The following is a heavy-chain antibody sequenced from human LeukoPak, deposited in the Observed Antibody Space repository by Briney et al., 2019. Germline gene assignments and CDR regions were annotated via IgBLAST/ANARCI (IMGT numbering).Heavy chain of an antibody. D-gene: IGHD3-22*01. CDR1: GYTFTSYG. CDR3: ARVSVRFYCYDSSGYAGDY. CDR2: ISAYNGNT. Sequence: ASVKVSCKASGYTFTSYGISWVRQAPGQGLEWMGWISAYNGNTNYAQKLQGRVTMTTGTSTSTAYMELRSLRSDDTAVYYCARVSVRFYCYDSSGYAGDYWGQGTLVTVSS. V-gene: IGHV1-18*01. J-gene: IGHJ4*02.